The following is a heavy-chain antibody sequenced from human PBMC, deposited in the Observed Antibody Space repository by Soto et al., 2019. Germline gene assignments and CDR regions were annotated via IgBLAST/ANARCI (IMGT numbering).Heavy chain of an antibody. J-gene: IGHJ6*02. CDR2: ISGSGGST. Sequence: GGSLRLSCAASGFTFSSYAMNWVRQAPGKGLEWVSAISGSGGSTYYADSVKGRFTISRDNSKNTLYLQMNSLRAEDTAVYYCAKDHRLPDYGDYEDYYYYYGMDVWGQGTTVTVSS. CDR3: AKDHRLPDYGDYEDYYYYYGMDV. CDR1: GFTFSSYA. V-gene: IGHV3-23*01. D-gene: IGHD4-17*01.